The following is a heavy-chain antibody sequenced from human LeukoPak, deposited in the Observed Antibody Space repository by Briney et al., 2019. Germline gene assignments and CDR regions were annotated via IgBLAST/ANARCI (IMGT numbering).Heavy chain of an antibody. D-gene: IGHD6-13*01. Sequence: GGSLRLSCAASGFTFSSYGMNWVRQAPGKGLEWVSAISGSGGSTYYADSVKGRFTISRDNSKNTLYLQMNSLRAEDTAVYYCAKGKIAAAGSNWFDPWGQGTLVTVSS. CDR1: GFTFSSYG. CDR3: AKGKIAAAGSNWFDP. V-gene: IGHV3-23*01. CDR2: ISGSGGST. J-gene: IGHJ5*02.